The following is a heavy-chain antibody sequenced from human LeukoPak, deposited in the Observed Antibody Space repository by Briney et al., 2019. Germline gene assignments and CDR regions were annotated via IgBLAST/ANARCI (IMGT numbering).Heavy chain of an antibody. CDR1: GFIVSSNN. CDR2: IYREGST. CDR3: ARDGRGGDSYFDY. V-gene: IGHV3-66*01. D-gene: IGHD2-21*02. J-gene: IGHJ4*02. Sequence: PGGSQRLSCVASGFIVSSNNMYWVRQAPGKGLEWVSVIYREGSTNYVGSVKGRFTISRDNSKNTLFLQMNNLGAEDTAVYYCARDGRGGDSYFDYWGQGTLVTVSS.